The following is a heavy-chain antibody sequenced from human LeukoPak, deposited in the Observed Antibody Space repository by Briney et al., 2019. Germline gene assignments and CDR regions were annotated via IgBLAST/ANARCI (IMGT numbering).Heavy chain of an antibody. CDR1: GGSISSSSYY. V-gene: IGHV4-39*07. Sequence: PSETLSLTCTVSGGSISSSSYYWGWIRQPPGKGLEWIGSIYYSGSTYYNPSLKSRVTISVDTSKNQFSLKLSSVTAADTAVYYCARDGSRKFWSGYYSFELGAFDIWGQGTMVTVSS. CDR3: ARDGSRKFWSGYYSFELGAFDI. D-gene: IGHD3-3*01. J-gene: IGHJ3*02. CDR2: IYYSGST.